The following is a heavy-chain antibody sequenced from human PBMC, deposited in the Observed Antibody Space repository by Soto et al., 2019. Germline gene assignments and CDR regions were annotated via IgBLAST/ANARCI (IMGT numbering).Heavy chain of an antibody. V-gene: IGHV4-59*08. CDR1: GGSISSYY. CDR3: ARLIITSNGTTFGPTGYYYMDV. CDR2: IYYSGST. Sequence: SETLSLTCTVSGGSISSYYWSWIRQPPGKGLEWIGYIYYSGSTNYNPSLKSRVTISVDTSKNQFSLKLSSVTAADTAVYYCARLIITSNGTTFGPTGYYYMDVWGKGTTVTVSS. D-gene: IGHD1-7*01. J-gene: IGHJ6*03.